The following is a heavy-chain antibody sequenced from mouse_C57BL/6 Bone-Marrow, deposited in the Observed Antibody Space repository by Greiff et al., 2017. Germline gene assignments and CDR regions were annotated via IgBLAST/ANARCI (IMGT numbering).Heavy chain of an antibody. CDR1: GYTFTDYT. V-gene: IGHV1-78*01. CDR2: IYPRDGST. Sequence: VQLVESDAELVKPGASVKISCKVSGYTFTDYTIHWMKQRPEQGLEWIGYIYPRDGSTKYNEKFKGKATLTADKSSSTAYLQLNSLTSEDSAVYFCAGGGYSYYFDYWGQGTTLTVSS. J-gene: IGHJ2*01. CDR3: AGGGYSYYFDY. D-gene: IGHD2-3*01.